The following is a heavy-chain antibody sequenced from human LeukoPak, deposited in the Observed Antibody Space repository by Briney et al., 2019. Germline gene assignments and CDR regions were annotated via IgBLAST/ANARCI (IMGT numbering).Heavy chain of an antibody. Sequence: PGGSLRLSCAASGFTFGTFWMTWVRQAPGKGLEWVGNINQDGSAKYYVDSVKGRFTISRDNARNSLYLQMNSLRAEDAAVYYCARALNYDSSGYSPLYYFDYWGQGTLVTVSS. CDR1: GFTFGTFW. CDR2: INQDGSAK. CDR3: ARALNYDSSGYSPLYYFDY. D-gene: IGHD3-22*01. J-gene: IGHJ4*02. V-gene: IGHV3-7*01.